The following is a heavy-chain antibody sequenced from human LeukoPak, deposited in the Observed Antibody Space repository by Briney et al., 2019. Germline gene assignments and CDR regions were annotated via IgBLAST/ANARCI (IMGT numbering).Heavy chain of an antibody. D-gene: IGHD3-10*01. J-gene: IGHJ5*02. CDR3: ARANMVRGVGLFFDRNWFDP. CDR1: AYTFTGYY. V-gene: IGHV1-2*02. CDR2: INPNSGGT. Sequence: GASVKVSCKASAYTFTGYYMHWVRQAPGQGLEWMGWINPNSGGTNYAQKFQGRVTMTSDTSIRTAYMELSRLRSDDTAVYYCARANMVRGVGLFFDRNWFDPWGQGTLVTVSS.